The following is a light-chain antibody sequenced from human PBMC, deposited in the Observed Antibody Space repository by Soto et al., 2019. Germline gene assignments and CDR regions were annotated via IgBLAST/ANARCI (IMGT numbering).Light chain of an antibody. J-gene: IGLJ3*02. V-gene: IGLV1-44*01. CDR2: SNR. CDR1: SSNIGTNT. Sequence: QSVLTQPPSASGTPGQRVTISCSGSSSNIGTNTVNWYQQFTGAAPKLLIYSNRQRPSGVPDRFSGSKSGTSASLAISGLQSEDEADYYCAAWDDSLDGPWVFGGGTKLTVL. CDR3: AAWDDSLDGPWV.